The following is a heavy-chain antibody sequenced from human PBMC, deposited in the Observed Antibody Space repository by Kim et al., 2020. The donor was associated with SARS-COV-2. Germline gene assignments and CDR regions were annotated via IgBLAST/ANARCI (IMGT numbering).Heavy chain of an antibody. D-gene: IGHD3-10*01. Sequence: SETLSLTCAVYGGSFSGYYWSWIRQPPGKGLEWIGEINHSGSTNYNPSLKSRVTISVDTSKNQFSLKLSSVTAADTAVYYCARGGFTYYYGSGSSYGMDVWGQGTTVTVSS. CDR3: ARGGFTYYYGSGSSYGMDV. V-gene: IGHV4-34*01. J-gene: IGHJ6*02. CDR2: INHSGST. CDR1: GGSFSGYY.